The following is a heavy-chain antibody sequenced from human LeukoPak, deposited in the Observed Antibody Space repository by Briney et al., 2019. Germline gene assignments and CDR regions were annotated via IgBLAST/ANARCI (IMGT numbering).Heavy chain of an antibody. CDR3: TGIIAAAGTGAFDI. Sequence: GGSLRLSCAASGFTFSTYNMNWVRQAPGKGLEWVSSITSSSSYIYYADSVKGRFTISRDNAKNSLYLQMNSLRAEDMALYYCTGIIAAAGTGAFDIWGQGTMVTVSS. CDR1: GFTFSTYN. CDR2: ITSSSSYI. J-gene: IGHJ3*02. V-gene: IGHV3-21*04. D-gene: IGHD6-13*01.